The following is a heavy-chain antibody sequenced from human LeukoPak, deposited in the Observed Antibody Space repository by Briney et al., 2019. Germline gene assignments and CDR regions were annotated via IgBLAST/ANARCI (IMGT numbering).Heavy chain of an antibody. CDR2: ISSSGSTI. D-gene: IGHD3-16*02. CDR1: GFTFSDYY. V-gene: IGHV3-11*04. CDR3: ARDGSGDYVWGSYRLYYFDY. J-gene: IGHJ4*02. Sequence: GGSLRLSCAASGFTFSDYYMSWIRQAPGKGLERVSYISSSGSTIYYADSVKGRFTIAKDNAKNSLYLQMNSLRAEDTAVYYCARDGSGDYVWGSYRLYYFDYWGQGTLVTVSS.